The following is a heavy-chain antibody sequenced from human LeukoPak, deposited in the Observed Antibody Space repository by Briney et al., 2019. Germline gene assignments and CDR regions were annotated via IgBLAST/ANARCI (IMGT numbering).Heavy chain of an antibody. V-gene: IGHV4-39*07. Sequence: PSETLSLTCTVSGGSISSSSYYWGWIRQPPGKGLEWIGSIYYSGSTYYNPSLKSRVTISVDTSKNQFSLKLSSVTAADTAVYYCARDLHGPPHSYGYALYYWGQGTLVTVSS. CDR1: GGSISSSSYY. CDR3: ARDLHGPPHSYGYALYY. D-gene: IGHD5-18*01. J-gene: IGHJ4*02. CDR2: IYYSGST.